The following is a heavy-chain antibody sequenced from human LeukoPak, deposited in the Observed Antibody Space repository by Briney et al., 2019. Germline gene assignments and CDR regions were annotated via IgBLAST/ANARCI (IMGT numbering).Heavy chain of an antibody. CDR2: ISSSGSTI. CDR3: ARQYYDFWSGYYTFDY. D-gene: IGHD3-3*01. Sequence: AGGSLRLSCAAPGFTFSDYYMSWIRQAPGKGLEWVSYISSSGSTIYYADSVKGRFTISRDNAKNSLYLQMNSLRAEDTAVYYCARQYYDFWSGYYTFDYWGQGTLVTVSS. J-gene: IGHJ4*02. CDR1: GFTFSDYY. V-gene: IGHV3-11*04.